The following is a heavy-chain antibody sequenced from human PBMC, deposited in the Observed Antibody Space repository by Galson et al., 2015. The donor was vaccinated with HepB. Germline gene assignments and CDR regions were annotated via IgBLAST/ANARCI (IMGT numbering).Heavy chain of an antibody. Sequence: SLRLSCAASGFTFSSYGMHWVRQAPGKGLEWVAVISYDGSNKYYADSVKGRFTISRDNSKNTLYLQMNSLRAEDTAVYYCAKEAYDYVWGSYRTGGFDYWGQGTLVTVSS. CDR3: AKEAYDYVWGSYRTGGFDY. V-gene: IGHV3-30*18. CDR1: GFTFSSYG. J-gene: IGHJ4*02. CDR2: ISYDGSNK. D-gene: IGHD3-16*02.